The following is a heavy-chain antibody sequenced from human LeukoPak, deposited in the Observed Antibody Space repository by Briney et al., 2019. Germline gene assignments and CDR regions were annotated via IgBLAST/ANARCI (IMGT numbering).Heavy chain of an antibody. J-gene: IGHJ4*02. D-gene: IGHD6-19*01. V-gene: IGHV3-11*06. CDR2: ISTSSTYT. CDR3: ARAWSSGWYEDY. CDR1: GSTVSSNY. Sequence: GGSLRLSCAASGSTVSSNYMSWIRQAPGKGLEWVSYISTSSTYTNYADSVKGRFTVSRDNAKNSLYLQMNSLRAEDTAVYYCARAWSSGWYEDYWGQGTLVTVSS.